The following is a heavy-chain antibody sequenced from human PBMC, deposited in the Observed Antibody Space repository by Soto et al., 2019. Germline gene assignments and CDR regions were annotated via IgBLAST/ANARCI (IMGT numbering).Heavy chain of an antibody. CDR1: GYNFTTYG. V-gene: IGHV1-18*01. CDR3: ARYQPYSTGYYYFDQ. J-gene: IGHJ4*02. D-gene: IGHD6-19*01. CDR2: ISGHNGHA. Sequence: QVPLVQSGAEVKKPGASVKVSCKTSGYNFTTYGVSWVRQAPGQGLEWMGWISGHNGHANYAQTFQGRVTMTTDTSTTTAYMELRSLRSDETAVYYCARYQPYSTGYYYFDQWGQGTLAIVTS.